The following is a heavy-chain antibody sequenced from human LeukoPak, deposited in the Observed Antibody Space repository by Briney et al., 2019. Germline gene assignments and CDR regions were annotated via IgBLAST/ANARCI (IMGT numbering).Heavy chain of an antibody. Sequence: GGSLRLSCAASGFTFDDYAMHWVRQAPGKGLEWVSGISWNSGSIGYADSVKGRFTISRDNAKNSLYLQMNSLRAEDMALYYCAKAAQWELSTGIDYWGQGTLVTVSS. J-gene: IGHJ4*02. V-gene: IGHV3-9*03. D-gene: IGHD1-26*01. CDR1: GFTFDDYA. CDR2: ISWNSGSI. CDR3: AKAAQWELSTGIDY.